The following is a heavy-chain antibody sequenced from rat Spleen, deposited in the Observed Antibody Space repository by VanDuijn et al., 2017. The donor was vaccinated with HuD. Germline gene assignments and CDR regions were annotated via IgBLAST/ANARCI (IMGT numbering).Heavy chain of an antibody. Sequence: EVQLVESGGGLVQPGRSLKLSCAASGFTFTKHGMAWVRQTPTKGLEWVASVSTGGGNTYYRDSVRGRFTISRDNAQNTLYLQMSKLGSEDTAIYYCARGSYMRVMDAWGQGASVTVSS. CDR2: VSTGGGNT. V-gene: IGHV5S13*01. J-gene: IGHJ4*01. CDR1: GFTFTKHG. CDR3: ARGSYMRVMDA. D-gene: IGHD1-2*01.